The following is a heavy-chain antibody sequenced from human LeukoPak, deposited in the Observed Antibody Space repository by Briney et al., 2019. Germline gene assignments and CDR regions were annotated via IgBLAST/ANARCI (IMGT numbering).Heavy chain of an antibody. CDR1: GFTVNSYY. Sequence: TGGSLRLSCAASGFTVNSYYMNWVRQAPGKGLEWVSSINSGSTYTYYTESVKGRFTVSRDNAKNSLFLQMNSLRAEDTAIYYCARSLTTLTYEGYWGQGTLVTVSS. CDR3: ARSLTTLTYEGY. D-gene: IGHD1-1*01. J-gene: IGHJ4*02. CDR2: INSGSTYT. V-gene: IGHV3-21*01.